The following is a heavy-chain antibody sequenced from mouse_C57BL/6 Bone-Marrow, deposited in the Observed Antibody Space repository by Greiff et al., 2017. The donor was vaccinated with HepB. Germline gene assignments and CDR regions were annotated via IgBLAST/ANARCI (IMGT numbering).Heavy chain of an antibody. CDR1: GYTFTDYY. CDR2: IYPGSGNT. Sequence: VQLQQSGAELVRPGASVKLSCKASGYTFTDYYINWVKQRPGQGLEWIARIYPGSGNTYYNEKFKGKATLTAEKSSSTAYMQLSSLTSEDSAVYFCARKTDYDGAMDYWGQGTSVTVSS. CDR3: ARKTDYDGAMDY. V-gene: IGHV1-76*01. D-gene: IGHD2-4*01. J-gene: IGHJ4*01.